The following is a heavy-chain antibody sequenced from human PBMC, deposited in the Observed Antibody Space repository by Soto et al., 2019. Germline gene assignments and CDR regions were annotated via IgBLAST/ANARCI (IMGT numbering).Heavy chain of an antibody. CDR1: GFTFSDYY. Sequence: QVQLVESGGCLVKPGGSLRLSCAASGFTFSDYYMSWIRQAPGKGLEWVSYISSSSSYTNYADSVKGRFTISRDNAKNSLYLQMNSLRDEDTAVYYGARGGDGDYNAFDIWGQGTMVTVSS. J-gene: IGHJ3*02. D-gene: IGHD4-17*01. V-gene: IGHV3-11*06. CDR3: ARGGDGDYNAFDI. CDR2: ISSSSSYT.